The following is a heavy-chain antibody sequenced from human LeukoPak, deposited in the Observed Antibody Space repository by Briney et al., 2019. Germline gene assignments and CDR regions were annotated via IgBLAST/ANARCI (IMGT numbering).Heavy chain of an antibody. Sequence: VASVKVSCKASGYTFTSYGISWVRQAPGQGLEWMGWISAYNGNTNYAQKLQGRVTMTTDTSTSTAYMELRSLRSDDTAVYYCARDRDSGSYLVQYHWFDPWGQGTLVTVSS. CDR1: GYTFTSYG. CDR2: ISAYNGNT. D-gene: IGHD1-26*01. J-gene: IGHJ5*02. V-gene: IGHV1-18*01. CDR3: ARDRDSGSYLVQYHWFDP.